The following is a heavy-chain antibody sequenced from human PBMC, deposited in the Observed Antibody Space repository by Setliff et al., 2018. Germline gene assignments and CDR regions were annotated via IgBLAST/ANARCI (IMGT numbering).Heavy chain of an antibody. CDR2: IQRTGST. J-gene: IGHJ3*01. Sequence: ASETLSLTCIVSNYSISTDYYWGWIRQPPGKGLEWIGSIQRTGSTFYNPSLKSRVTISMDTSKNHFSLKLSSVTAADTAVYYCVRDRWKVVVNRGDDAFDLWGQGTMVTVSS. D-gene: IGHD2-15*01. V-gene: IGHV4-38-2*02. CDR1: NYSISTDYY. CDR3: VRDRWKVVVNRGDDAFDL.